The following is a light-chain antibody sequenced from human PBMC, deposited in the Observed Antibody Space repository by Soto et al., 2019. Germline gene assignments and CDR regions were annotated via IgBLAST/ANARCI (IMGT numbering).Light chain of an antibody. CDR2: GTS. V-gene: IGKV3-20*01. CDR1: QSLRSCY. Sequence: EIVLTQSPGTLSLSPGERATLSCRASQSLRSCYLAWYQQKPGQAPRLLIYGTSSRATGIPDRFSGSGSGTDFTLTISRLETEDFAVYYCQYYGGSPRTFGEGTKVE. J-gene: IGKJ1*01. CDR3: QYYGGSPRT.